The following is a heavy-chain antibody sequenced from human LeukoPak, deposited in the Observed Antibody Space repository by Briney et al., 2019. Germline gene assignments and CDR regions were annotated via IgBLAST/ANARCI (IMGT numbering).Heavy chain of an antibody. J-gene: IGHJ6*03. V-gene: IGHV1-58*02. D-gene: IGHD4-17*01. CDR1: GFTFASSA. CDR3: AADTHTVSPYYYYYHMDV. CDR2: IVVGSGNT. Sequence: ASVKVSCKASGFTFASSAMRWVRQARGQRLEWIGWIVVGSGNTNYAQKFQERVTITRDMSTSTAYMELSSLRSEDTAVYYCAADTHTVSPYYYYYHMDVWGKGTTVTVSS.